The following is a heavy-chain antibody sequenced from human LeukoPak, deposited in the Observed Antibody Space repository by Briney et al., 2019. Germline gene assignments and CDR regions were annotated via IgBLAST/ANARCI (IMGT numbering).Heavy chain of an antibody. CDR1: GFTLSHYA. CDR2: IGGGGGST. V-gene: IGHV3-23*01. CDR3: ARGPSGALDI. J-gene: IGHJ3*02. Sequence: GGSLRLSCSMSGFTLSHYAMSWVRQAPGKGLEWVSTIGGGGGSTDYTDSVKGRFTISRDSAKNTLYLQMNSLRAEDTAVYCCARGPSGALDIWGLGTPVTVSS. D-gene: IGHD3-10*01.